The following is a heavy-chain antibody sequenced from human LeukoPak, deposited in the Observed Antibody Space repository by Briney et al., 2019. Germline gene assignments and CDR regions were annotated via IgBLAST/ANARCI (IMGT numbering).Heavy chain of an antibody. CDR1: GFTFSSYA. CDR2: ISGSGGST. D-gene: IGHD3-16*01. J-gene: IGHJ6*02. Sequence: GGSLRPSCAASGFTFSSYAMSWVRQAPGKELEWVSAISGSGGSTYYADSVKGRFTISRDNSKNTLYLQMNSLRAEDTAVYYCAKDGGRYYYYYGMDVWGQGTTVTVSS. CDR3: AKDGGRYYYYYGMDV. V-gene: IGHV3-23*01.